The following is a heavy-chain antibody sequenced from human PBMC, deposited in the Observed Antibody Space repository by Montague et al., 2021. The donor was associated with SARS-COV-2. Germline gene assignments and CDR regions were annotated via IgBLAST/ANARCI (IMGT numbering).Heavy chain of an antibody. D-gene: IGHD2/OR15-2a*01. CDR3: ARDLSYYGMDV. J-gene: IGHJ6*02. Sequence: SLRLSCEASGFTFSSYALHWVRQAPGKGLEWVAVISYDGSNKYYADSVKGRFTISRDNSKNTLYLQMNSLRAEDTAVYYCARDLSYYGMDVWGQGTTVTVSS. V-gene: IGHV3-30-3*01. CDR1: GFTFSSYA. CDR2: ISYDGSNK.